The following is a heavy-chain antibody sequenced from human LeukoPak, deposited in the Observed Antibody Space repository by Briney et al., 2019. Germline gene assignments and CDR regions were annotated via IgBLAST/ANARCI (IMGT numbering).Heavy chain of an antibody. CDR2: IKQDGSEK. Sequence: GGSLRLSCAASGFTFSTYWMSWVRQAPGKGLEWVANIKQDGSEKHYVDSVRGRFTISRDNAKNSLYLQMDSLRAEDTAVYYCARDYVAIVELPVALDFWGQGALVTVSS. CDR1: GFTFSTYW. J-gene: IGHJ4*02. CDR3: ARDYVAIVELPVALDF. D-gene: IGHD2-2*01. V-gene: IGHV3-7*01.